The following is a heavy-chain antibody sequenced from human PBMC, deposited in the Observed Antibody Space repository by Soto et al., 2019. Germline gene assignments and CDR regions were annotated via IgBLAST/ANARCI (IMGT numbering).Heavy chain of an antibody. J-gene: IGHJ4*02. CDR2: IKEDGSEK. D-gene: IGHD5-12*01. CDR3: ARSGSENDF. CDR1: GFTFSGYW. V-gene: IGHV3-7*03. Sequence: EVQLVESGGGLVQPGGSLRLSCAASGFTFSGYWMSWVRQAPGKGLEWVANIKEDGSEKNYVDSVRGRFTISRDNAMNSLYLEMNSRRAEDTAVYYCARSGSENDFWGQGTLVTVSS.